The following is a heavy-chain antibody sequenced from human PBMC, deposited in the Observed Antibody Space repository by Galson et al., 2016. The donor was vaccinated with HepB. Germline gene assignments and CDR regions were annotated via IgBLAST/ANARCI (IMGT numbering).Heavy chain of an antibody. J-gene: IGHJ6*02. CDR2: ITHDGSDK. CDR1: GFTFSSHW. CDR3: ARRVAPQGRFGGWGWGRDL. D-gene: IGHD3-10*01. V-gene: IGHV3-7*01. Sequence: SLRLSCAASGFTFSSHWMSWVRQAPGKGLEWVANITHDGSDKHYVDSVKGRFTISRDNARNSLYLQMKILRDEDTALYYCARRVAPQGRFGGWGWGRDLWGQGTTVTVSS.